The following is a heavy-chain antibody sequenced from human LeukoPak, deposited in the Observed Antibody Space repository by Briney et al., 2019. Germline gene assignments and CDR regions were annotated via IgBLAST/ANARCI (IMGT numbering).Heavy chain of an antibody. CDR2: IYYSGST. V-gene: IGHV4-61*01. D-gene: IGHD3-9*01. J-gene: IGHJ4*02. CDR1: GGSVSSGSYY. Sequence: SETLSLTCTVSGGSVSSGSYYWSWIRQPPGKGLEWIGYIYYSGSTNYNPSLKSRVTISVDTSKNQFSLKLSSVTAADTAVYYCARGAWDYDILTGYPTWGQGTLVTVSS. CDR3: ARGAWDYDILTGYPT.